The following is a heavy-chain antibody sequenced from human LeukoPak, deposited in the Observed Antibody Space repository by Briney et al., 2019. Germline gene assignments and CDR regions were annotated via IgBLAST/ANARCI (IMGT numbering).Heavy chain of an antibody. Sequence: SRTLSLTCTVSGGSISSGDYYWSWIRQPPGKGLEWIGYIYYSGSSYYNPSLKTRVTISVDTSKNQFSLKLSSVTAADTAVYYCARDGRITIPNDFWSGYYSPIMDVWGKGTTVTVSS. V-gene: IGHV4-30-4*08. CDR2: IYYSGSS. J-gene: IGHJ6*03. CDR3: ARDGRITIPNDFWSGYYSPIMDV. D-gene: IGHD3-3*01. CDR1: GGSISSGDYY.